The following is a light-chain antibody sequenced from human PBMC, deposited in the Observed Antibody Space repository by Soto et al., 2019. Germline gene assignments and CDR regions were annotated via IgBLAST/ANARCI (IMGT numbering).Light chain of an antibody. CDR1: QSVSSSY. V-gene: IGKV3-20*01. J-gene: IGKJ3*01. CDR2: GAS. Sequence: EIVLTQSPGPLSLSPGERATLSCRASQSVSSSYLAWYQQKPGQAPRLLIYGASSRATGIPDRFSGSGSVTDFTLTISRLEPDDFAVYYCQQYCSSPITFGPGTKVDSK. CDR3: QQYCSSPIT.